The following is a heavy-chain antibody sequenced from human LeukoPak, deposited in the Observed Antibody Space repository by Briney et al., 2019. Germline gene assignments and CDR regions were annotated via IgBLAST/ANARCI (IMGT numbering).Heavy chain of an antibody. V-gene: IGHV1-58*02. CDR2: VVVGSGST. J-gene: IGHJ4*02. CDR3: AAETGDRLRVDY. CDR1: GFTFTSSA. Sequence: ASVKVSCKASGFTFTSSAMQWVRQARGQRLEWMGWVVVGSGSTNYAQKFQERVTITRDMSTSTAYMELSSLRSEDTAVYYCAAETGDRLRVDYWGQGTLVTVSS. D-gene: IGHD7-27*01.